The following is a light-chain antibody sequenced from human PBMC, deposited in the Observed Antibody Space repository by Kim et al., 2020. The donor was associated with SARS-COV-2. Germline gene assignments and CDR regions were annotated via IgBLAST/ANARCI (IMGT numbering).Light chain of an antibody. Sequence: GQSVTISCTGTSSDVGGYNYVSWDQHHPGKAPKLMIYDGSKRPSGVPDRFSGSKSGDTASLTISGLQAEDEADYHCCSYSGSYTSVFGGGTKVTVL. V-gene: IGLV2-11*01. CDR3: CSYSGSYTSV. CDR1: SSDVGGYNY. J-gene: IGLJ3*02. CDR2: DGS.